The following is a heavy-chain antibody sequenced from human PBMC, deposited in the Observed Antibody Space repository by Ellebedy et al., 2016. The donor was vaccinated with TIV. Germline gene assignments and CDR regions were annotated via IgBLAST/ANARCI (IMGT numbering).Heavy chain of an antibody. D-gene: IGHD3-3*01. V-gene: IGHV4-59*08. CDR2: IYYSGST. J-gene: IGHJ6*03. Sequence: SETLSLTXTVSGGSISSYYWSWIRQPPGKALEWIGYIYYSGSTNYNPSLKSRVTISVDTSKSQFSLKLSSVTATDTAVYYCARAAGLRFFQRNYYMDGWGKGTTVTVSS. CDR1: GGSISSYY. CDR3: ARAAGLRFFQRNYYMDG.